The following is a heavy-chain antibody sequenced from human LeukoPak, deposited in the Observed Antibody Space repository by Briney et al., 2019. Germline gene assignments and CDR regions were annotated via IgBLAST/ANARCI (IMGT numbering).Heavy chain of an antibody. CDR3: TRDAYNFNDFDY. J-gene: IGHJ4*02. V-gene: IGHV3-30*01. D-gene: IGHD5-24*01. CDR2: VSSHGNDG. Sequence: GGSLRLSCAVSEFTFSHFAVHWVRQAPGKGLEWVAVVSSHGNDGYYADSVKGRFTISRDNSKNTLYLQIDSLRAEDTAIYYCTRDAYNFNDFDYWGQGTLVTVSS. CDR1: EFTFSHFA.